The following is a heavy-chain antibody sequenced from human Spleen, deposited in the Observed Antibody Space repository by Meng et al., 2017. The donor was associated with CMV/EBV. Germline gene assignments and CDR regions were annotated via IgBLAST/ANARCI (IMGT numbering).Heavy chain of an antibody. CDR2: IIPIFGTA. CDR3: ARKWGSPREKDSSGIDY. Sequence: SVKVSCKASGGTFSSYAISWVRQAPGQGLEWMGGIIPIFGTANYAQKFQGRVTITTDESTSTAYMELSSLRSEDTAVYYCARKWGSPREKDSSGIDYWGQGTLVTVSS. CDR1: GGTFSSYA. D-gene: IGHD6-19*01. J-gene: IGHJ4*02. V-gene: IGHV1-69*05.